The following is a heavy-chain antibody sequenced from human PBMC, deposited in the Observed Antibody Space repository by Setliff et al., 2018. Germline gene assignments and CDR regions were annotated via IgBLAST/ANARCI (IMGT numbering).Heavy chain of an antibody. J-gene: IGHJ4*02. CDR2: IHYSGST. CDR1: GGSIRNYY. V-gene: IGHV4-59*01. D-gene: IGHD2-15*01. Sequence: PSETLSLTCTVSGGSIRNYYWSWIRQPPGKGLEWIGFIHYSGSTNYNPSLKSRVTISLDTPKNQFSLRLSSVTAADTAVYYCARTRYGLGGRPYWGQGTRVTVSS. CDR3: ARTRYGLGGRPY.